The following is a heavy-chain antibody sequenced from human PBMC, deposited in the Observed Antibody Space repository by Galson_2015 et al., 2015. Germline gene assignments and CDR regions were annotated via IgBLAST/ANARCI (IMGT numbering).Heavy chain of an antibody. CDR2: IYSGGST. CDR3: ARDPKYYYDSSGYVVSYYGMDV. D-gene: IGHD3-22*01. Sequence: SLRLSCAASGFTVSSNYMSWVRQAPGKGLEWVSVIYSGGSTYYADSVKGRFTISRDNSKNTLYLQMNSLRAEDTAVYYCARDPKYYYDSSGYVVSYYGMDVWGQGTTVTVSS. V-gene: IGHV3-53*01. CDR1: GFTVSSNY. J-gene: IGHJ6*02.